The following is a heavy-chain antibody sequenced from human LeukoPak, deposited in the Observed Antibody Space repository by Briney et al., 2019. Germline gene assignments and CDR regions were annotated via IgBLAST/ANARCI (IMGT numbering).Heavy chain of an antibody. D-gene: IGHD3-10*01. CDR2: IYTSGST. CDR3: ARDPGYYGSGTIGAFDI. CDR1: GGSVSDYY. J-gene: IGHJ3*02. Sequence: NASETLSLTCTVSGGSVSDYYWSWIRQPAGKGLEWIGRIYTSGSTNYNPSLKSRVTMSVDTSKNQFSLKLSSVTAADTAVYYCARDPGYYGSGTIGAFDIWGQGTMVTVSS. V-gene: IGHV4-4*07.